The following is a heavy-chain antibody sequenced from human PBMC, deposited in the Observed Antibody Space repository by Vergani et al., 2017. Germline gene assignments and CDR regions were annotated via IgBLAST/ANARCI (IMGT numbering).Heavy chain of an antibody. CDR1: GFTFSSYA. CDR2: ISGSGGST. CDR3: ASRKSGDVYNFDY. J-gene: IGHJ4*02. Sequence: EVQLLESGGGLVQPGGSLRLSCAASGFTFSSYAMSWVRQAPGKGLEWVSAISGSGGSTYYADSVKGRFTISRDNSKNMLYLQMNSLRAEDTAVYYCASRKSGDVYNFDYWGQGTLVTVSS. V-gene: IGHV3-23*01. D-gene: IGHD5-24*01.